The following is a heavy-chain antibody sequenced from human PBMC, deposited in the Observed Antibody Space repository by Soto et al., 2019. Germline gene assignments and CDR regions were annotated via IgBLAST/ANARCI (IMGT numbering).Heavy chain of an antibody. CDR1: GFTFSSFW. D-gene: IGHD3-10*01. Sequence: SGGSLRLSCEASGFTFSSFWMHWVRQAPGKELVWVSRANNDGSTTNYADSVKGRFTISRDNAKNTLYLQMNSLRAADTAVYYCARSLITMVPEADWGQGTLVTVSS. CDR2: ANNDGSTT. CDR3: ARSLITMVPEAD. V-gene: IGHV3-74*01. J-gene: IGHJ4*02.